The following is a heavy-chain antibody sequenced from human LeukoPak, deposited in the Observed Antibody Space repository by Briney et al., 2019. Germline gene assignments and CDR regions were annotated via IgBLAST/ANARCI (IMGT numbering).Heavy chain of an antibody. D-gene: IGHD3-22*01. CDR2: IYYSGST. J-gene: IGHJ3*02. CDR1: GGSVSSGSYF. Sequence: PSETLSLTCTVSGGSVSSGSYFWSWIRQPPGKGLDWIGHIYYSGSTNYNPSLKSRVTMSVDTSKNQFSLKLSSVTAVDTAVYYCARDRSYYDSSGFYKYAFDIWGQGTVVTVSS. V-gene: IGHV4-61*01. CDR3: ARDRSYYDSSGFYKYAFDI.